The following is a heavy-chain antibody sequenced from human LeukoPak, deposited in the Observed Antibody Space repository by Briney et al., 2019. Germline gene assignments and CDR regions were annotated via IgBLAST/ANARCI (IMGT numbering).Heavy chain of an antibody. CDR3: ARDYGGNLYYYYGMDV. Sequence: ASVKVSCKASGGTFSSYAISWVRQAPGQGLEWMGRIIPILGIANYAQKFQGRVTITADKSTSTAYMELSSLRSEDTAVYYCARDYGGNLYYYYGMDVWGQGTTVTVSS. V-gene: IGHV1-69*04. J-gene: IGHJ6*02. CDR1: GGTFSSYA. D-gene: IGHD4-23*01. CDR2: IIPILGIA.